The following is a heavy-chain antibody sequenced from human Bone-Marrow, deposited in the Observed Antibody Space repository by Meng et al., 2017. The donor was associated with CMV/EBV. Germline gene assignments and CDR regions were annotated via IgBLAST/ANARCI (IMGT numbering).Heavy chain of an antibody. CDR2: INPNSGDT. J-gene: IGHJ5*02. D-gene: IGHD2-2*03. CDR3: ARDLDIVVVPAALNWFDP. Sequence: ASVKVSCKASGYTFTGYYMHWVRQAPGQGLEWMGWINPNSGDTNYAQKFQGRVTMTRDTSISTAYMELSRLRSDDTAVYYCARDLDIVVVPAALNWFDPWGQGTLATVSS. CDR1: GYTFTGYY. V-gene: IGHV1-2*02.